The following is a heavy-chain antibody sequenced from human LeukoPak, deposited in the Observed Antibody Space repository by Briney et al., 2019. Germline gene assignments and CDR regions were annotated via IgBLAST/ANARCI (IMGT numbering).Heavy chain of an antibody. J-gene: IGHJ4*02. Sequence: PGRSLRLSCAASGFTFSSYGMHWVRQAPGKGLEWVAVISYDGSNKYYADSVKGRFTISRDNSKNTLYLQMNSLRAEDTAVYYCAKDAKQWLVRAFDYWGQGTLVTVSS. V-gene: IGHV3-30*18. CDR1: GFTFSSYG. CDR2: ISYDGSNK. D-gene: IGHD6-19*01. CDR3: AKDAKQWLVRAFDY.